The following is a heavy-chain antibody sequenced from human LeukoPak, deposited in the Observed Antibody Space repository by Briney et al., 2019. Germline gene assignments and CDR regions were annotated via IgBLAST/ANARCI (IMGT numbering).Heavy chain of an antibody. D-gene: IGHD1-26*01. Sequence: GGSLRLSCAASGFTFSSYWMHWVRQAPGKGLVWLSRINPDGTTTTYADSVRGRFLISRDNAKNTLYLQMYSLGAEDTAVYYCARVKVGVWGVFDTWGQGTMVTVSS. CDR2: INPDGTTT. CDR3: ARVKVGVWGVFDT. J-gene: IGHJ3*02. V-gene: IGHV3-74*03. CDR1: GFTFSSYW.